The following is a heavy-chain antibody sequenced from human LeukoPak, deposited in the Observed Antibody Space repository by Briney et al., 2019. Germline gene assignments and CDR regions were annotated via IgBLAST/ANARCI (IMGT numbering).Heavy chain of an antibody. D-gene: IGHD3-10*01. J-gene: IGHJ4*02. CDR2: IKQDGSER. CDR1: GFNLSNFW. Sequence: PGGSLRLSCAVSGFNLSNFWMTWVRQAPGKGLEWVANIKQDGSERYYVDSVKGRFTISRDNARNSLYLQMNSLRGDDTALYYCAKDNSPHIGLVGSRFDYWGQGTLVTVSS. V-gene: IGHV3-7*03. CDR3: AKDNSPHIGLVGSRFDY.